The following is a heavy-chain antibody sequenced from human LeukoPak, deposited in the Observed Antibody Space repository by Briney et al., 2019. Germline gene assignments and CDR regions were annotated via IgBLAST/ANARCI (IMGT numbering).Heavy chain of an antibody. Sequence: GGSLRLSCAAFGFTFSSYSMNWVRQAPGKGLEWVSSISSSSSYIYYADSVKGRFTISRDNAKNSLYLQMNSLRAEDTAVYYCARGHTTDAAFDIWGQGTMVTVSS. CDR3: ARGHTTDAAFDI. CDR2: ISSSSSYI. V-gene: IGHV3-21*01. D-gene: IGHD4-17*01. CDR1: GFTFSSYS. J-gene: IGHJ3*02.